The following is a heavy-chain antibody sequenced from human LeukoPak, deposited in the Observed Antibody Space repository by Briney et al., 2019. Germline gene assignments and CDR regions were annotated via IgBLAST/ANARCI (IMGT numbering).Heavy chain of an antibody. Sequence: SETLSLTCTVSGGSISSYYWSWIRQPAGKGLEWIGRIYTSGSTNYNPSLKSRATMSVDTSKNQFSLKLSSVTAADTAVYYCARVGSSSWPYYFDYWGQGTLVTVSS. CDR1: GGSISSYY. CDR2: IYTSGST. V-gene: IGHV4-4*07. D-gene: IGHD6-13*01. J-gene: IGHJ4*02. CDR3: ARVGSSSWPYYFDY.